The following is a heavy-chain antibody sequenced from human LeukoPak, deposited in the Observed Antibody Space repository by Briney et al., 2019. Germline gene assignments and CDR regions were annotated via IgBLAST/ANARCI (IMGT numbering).Heavy chain of an antibody. CDR2: IIPIFGTA. CDR1: GGTFSSYA. CDR3: ASGDYYDSSGPIGGAFDI. D-gene: IGHD3-22*01. Sequence: ASVKVSCEASGGTFSSYAISWVRQAPGQGLEWMGGIIPIFGTANYAQKFQGRVTITTDESTSTAYMELSSLRSEDTAVYYCASGDYYDSSGPIGGAFDIWGQGTMVTVSS. V-gene: IGHV1-69*05. J-gene: IGHJ3*02.